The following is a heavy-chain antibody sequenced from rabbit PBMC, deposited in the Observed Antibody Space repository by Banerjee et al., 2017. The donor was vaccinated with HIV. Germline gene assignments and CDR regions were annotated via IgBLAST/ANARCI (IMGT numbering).Heavy chain of an antibody. V-gene: IGHV1S40*01. CDR2: IDAGVSGFT. CDR1: GVSFSGSSY. Sequence: QSLEESGGDLVKPGASLTLTCIASGVSFSGSSYMCWVRQAPGKGLEWIACIDAGVSGFTYFASWAKGRFTISKASSTTVTLHMTSLTAADTATYFCARDTSSSFSSFGMDLWGQGTLVTVS. CDR3: ARDTSSSFSSFGMDL. D-gene: IGHD1-1*01. J-gene: IGHJ6*01.